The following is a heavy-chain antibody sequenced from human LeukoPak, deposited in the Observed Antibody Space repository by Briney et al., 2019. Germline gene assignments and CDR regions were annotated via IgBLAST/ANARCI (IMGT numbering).Heavy chain of an antibody. Sequence: SGTLSLTCTVSGGSISSHYWSWIRQPPGKGLEWIGYIYYSGSTYYNPSLKSRVTISVDTSKNQFSLKLSSVTAADTAVYYCASSIAVAGGVDYWGQGTLVTVSS. CDR1: GGSISSHY. J-gene: IGHJ4*02. CDR2: IYYSGST. V-gene: IGHV4-59*11. D-gene: IGHD6-19*01. CDR3: ASSIAVAGGVDY.